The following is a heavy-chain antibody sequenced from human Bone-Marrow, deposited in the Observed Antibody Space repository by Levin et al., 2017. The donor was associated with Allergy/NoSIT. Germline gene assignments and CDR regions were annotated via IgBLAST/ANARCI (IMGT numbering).Heavy chain of an antibody. CDR3: AREGRTRSYKNTNGPLDV. V-gene: IGHV3-11*01. CDR1: GFTFSDYY. J-gene: IGHJ6*02. Sequence: LSLTCAASGFTFSDYYMSWIRQAPGKGLEWVSYISSSGSTIYYADSVKGRFTISRDNAKNSLYLQMNSLRAEDTAVYYCAREGRTRSYKNTNGPLDVWGQGTTVTVSS. D-gene: IGHD2-8*01. CDR2: ISSSGSTI.